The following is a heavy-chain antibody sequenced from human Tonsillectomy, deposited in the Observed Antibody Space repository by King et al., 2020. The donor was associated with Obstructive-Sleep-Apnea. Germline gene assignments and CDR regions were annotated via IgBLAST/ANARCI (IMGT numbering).Heavy chain of an antibody. Sequence: VQLVESGGGLVKPGGSLRLSCAASGFTFSSYSMNWVRQAPGKGLEWVSSISSSSSYIYYTDSVKGRFTISRDNAKNSLYLQMNSLRAEDTALDYWAREPPHYDFWSGYSQFGRYYGMDVWGQGTTVTVSS. CDR1: GFTFSSYS. CDR3: AREPPHYDFWSGYSQFGRYYGMDV. J-gene: IGHJ6*02. CDR2: ISSSSSYI. V-gene: IGHV3-21*01. D-gene: IGHD3-3*01.